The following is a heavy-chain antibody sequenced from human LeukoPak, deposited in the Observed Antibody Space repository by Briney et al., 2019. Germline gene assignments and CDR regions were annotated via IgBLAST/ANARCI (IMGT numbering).Heavy chain of an antibody. D-gene: IGHD3-10*01. CDR2: IFHSGST. J-gene: IGHJ5*02. V-gene: IGHV4-59*08. CDR1: GGSISSYY. CDR3: ARHSQVVRGWFDP. Sequence: PSETLSLTCTVSGGSISSYYWSWIRQPPGKGLEWIGYIFHSGSTNYSPSLKSRVTISVDTSKIQFSLKLSSVTAADTAVYYCARHSQVVRGWFDPWGQGTLVTVSS.